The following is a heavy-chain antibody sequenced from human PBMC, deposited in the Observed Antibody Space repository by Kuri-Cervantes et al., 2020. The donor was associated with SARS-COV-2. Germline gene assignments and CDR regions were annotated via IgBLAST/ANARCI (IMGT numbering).Heavy chain of an antibody. V-gene: IGHV3-9*03. CDR2: ISWNSGSI. J-gene: IGHJ1*01. CDR1: GFTFDDYA. Sequence: GGSLRLSCAASGFTFDDYAMHRVRQAPGKGLEWVSGISWNSGSIGYADSVKGRFTISRDNAKNSLYLQMNSLRAEDMALYYCAKGGTSSSSLYFQHWGQGTLVTVSS. D-gene: IGHD6-6*01. CDR3: AKGGTSSSSLYFQH.